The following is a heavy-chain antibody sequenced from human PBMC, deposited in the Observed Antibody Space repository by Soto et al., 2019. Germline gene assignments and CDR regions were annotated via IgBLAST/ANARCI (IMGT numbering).Heavy chain of an antibody. CDR3: AKVVKYDVLTGYYKGPDYYGMDV. CDR2: ISGSGGST. Sequence: GGSLRLSCAASGFTFSIYAMNWVRQAPGKGLEWVSLISGSGGSTHYADSVEGRFTISRGNPKNTLYLEMDSLRAEDTAVYYCAKVVKYDVLTGYYKGPDYYGMDVWGXGTTVTVSS. CDR1: GFTFSIYA. J-gene: IGHJ6*02. D-gene: IGHD3-9*01. V-gene: IGHV3-23*01.